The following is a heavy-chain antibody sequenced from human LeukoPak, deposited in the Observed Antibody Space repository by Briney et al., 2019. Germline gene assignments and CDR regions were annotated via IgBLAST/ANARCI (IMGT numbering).Heavy chain of an antibody. CDR2: FDPEDGET. CDR3: ATGFQTYYDFWS. V-gene: IGHV1-24*01. Sequence: ASVKLSCKVSGYTLTELSMHWVRQAPGKGLEWMGGFDPEDGETIYAQKFQGRVTMTEDTSTDTAYMELSSLRSEDTAVYYCATGFQTYYDFWSWGQGTLVTVSS. CDR1: GYTLTELS. D-gene: IGHD3-3*01. J-gene: IGHJ4*02.